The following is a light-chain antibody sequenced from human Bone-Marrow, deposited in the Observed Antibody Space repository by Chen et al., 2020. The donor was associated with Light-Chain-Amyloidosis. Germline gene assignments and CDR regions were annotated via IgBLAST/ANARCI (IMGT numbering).Light chain of an antibody. J-gene: IGLJ3*02. CDR3: SSYTVSSTWV. Sequence: QSALTQPPPVSGSPGQSIPIPCPGSRSDVGGYNFVSWYQHLPGKAPKLLIYDVTNRPSGVSYRFSGSKSGNTASLTVSGLQAEDEADYYCSSYTVSSTWVFGGGTKLTV. V-gene: IGLV2-14*03. CDR1: RSDVGGYNF. CDR2: DVT.